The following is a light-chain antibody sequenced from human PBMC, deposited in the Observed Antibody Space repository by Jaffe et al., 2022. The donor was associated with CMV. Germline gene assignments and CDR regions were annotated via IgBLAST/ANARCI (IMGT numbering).Light chain of an antibody. CDR1: QSVSSSY. Sequence: EIVLTQSPGTLSLSPGERATLSCRTSQSVSSSYLAWYQQKPGQAPRLLISGASSRATGIPDRFSGSASGTDFTLTISRLEPEDFAVYYCQQYGRSPLYTFGQGTKLEIK. V-gene: IGKV3-20*01. CDR3: QQYGRSPLYT. J-gene: IGKJ2*01. CDR2: GAS.